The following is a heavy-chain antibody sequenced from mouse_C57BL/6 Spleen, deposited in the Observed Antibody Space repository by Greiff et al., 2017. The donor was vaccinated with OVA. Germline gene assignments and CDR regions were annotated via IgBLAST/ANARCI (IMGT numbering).Heavy chain of an antibody. V-gene: IGHV1-66*01. Sequence: VQLQQSGPELVKPGASVKISCKASGYSFTSYYIHWVKQRPGPGLEWIGWIYPGSGNTKYNEKFKGKATLTADTSSSTAYMQLSSLTSEDSAVYYCARDGYVDYWGQGTTLTVST. CDR1: GYSFTSYY. J-gene: IGHJ2*01. CDR3: ARDGYVDY. CDR2: IYPGSGNT. D-gene: IGHD1-1*01.